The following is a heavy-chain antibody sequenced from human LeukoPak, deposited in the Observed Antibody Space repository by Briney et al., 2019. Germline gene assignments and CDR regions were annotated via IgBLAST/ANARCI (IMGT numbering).Heavy chain of an antibody. Sequence: SETLSLTCTVSGGSISSGGYCWSWIRQHPGEGLEWTGCISYSGSTYYNPSLKSRVTISVDTSKNQFSLKLCSVTAADTAVYYCARGVLFWGQGTLVTVSS. V-gene: IGHV4-31*03. CDR2: ISYSGST. D-gene: IGHD2-15*01. CDR3: ARGVLF. J-gene: IGHJ4*02. CDR1: GGSISSGGYC.